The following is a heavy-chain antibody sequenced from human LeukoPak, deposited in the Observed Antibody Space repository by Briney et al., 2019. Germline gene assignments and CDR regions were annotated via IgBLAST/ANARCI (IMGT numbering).Heavy chain of an antibody. CDR3: ARDVYGDGYNSFDY. CDR1: GFIVSSNH. J-gene: IGHJ4*02. D-gene: IGHD5-24*01. CDR2: IYSGGYSGGGT. Sequence: GGSLRLSCAVSGFIVSSNHMNWVRQAPGKGLEWVSVIYSGGYSGGGTFYADSVKGRFTTSSGSSKNTLFLQMNSLRAEDTAVYYCARDVYGDGYNSFDYWGLGILVTVSS. V-gene: IGHV3-66*01.